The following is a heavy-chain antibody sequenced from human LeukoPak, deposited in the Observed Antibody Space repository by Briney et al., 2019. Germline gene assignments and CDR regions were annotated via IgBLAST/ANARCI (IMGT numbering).Heavy chain of an antibody. CDR2: IYYSGST. D-gene: IGHD2-2*01. Sequence: WETLSLTCTVSGGSISSSSYYWSWIRQPPGKGLVWVGYIYYSGSTNYSPPLESRATISVDTSKNKCSLNLSSVSPADTAVYYCAGYSSTFYFYYGMDLWGQGTTVTVSS. V-gene: IGHV4-61*01. CDR1: GGSISSSSYY. CDR3: AGYSSTFYFYYGMDL. J-gene: IGHJ6*02.